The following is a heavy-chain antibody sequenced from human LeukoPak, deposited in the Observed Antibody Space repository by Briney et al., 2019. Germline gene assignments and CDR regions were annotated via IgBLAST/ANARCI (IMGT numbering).Heavy chain of an antibody. Sequence: PGGSLRLSCAASGFTFSSYAMSWVRQAPGEGLEWVSAISGSGSSTYYADSVKGRFTISRDNSKNTLYLQMNSLRGEDTAVYYCAKEKEVLLWFGEVGGYFDYWGQGTLVTVSS. J-gene: IGHJ4*02. CDR2: ISGSGSST. D-gene: IGHD3-10*01. CDR3: AKEKEVLLWFGEVGGYFDY. CDR1: GFTFSSYA. V-gene: IGHV3-23*01.